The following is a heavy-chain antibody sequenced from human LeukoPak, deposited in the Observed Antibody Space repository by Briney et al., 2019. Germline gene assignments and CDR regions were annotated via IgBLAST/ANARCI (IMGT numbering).Heavy chain of an antibody. D-gene: IGHD5-18*01. CDR3: ARDVLRGYSYGTPNWFDP. V-gene: IGHV1-18*01. CDR1: GGTFSSYA. Sequence: AASVKVSCKASGGTFSSYAISWVRQAPGQGLEWMGWISAYNGNTNYAQKLQGRVTMTTDTSTSTAYMELRSLRSDDTAVYYCARDVLRGYSYGTPNWFDPWGQGTLVTVSS. J-gene: IGHJ5*02. CDR2: ISAYNGNT.